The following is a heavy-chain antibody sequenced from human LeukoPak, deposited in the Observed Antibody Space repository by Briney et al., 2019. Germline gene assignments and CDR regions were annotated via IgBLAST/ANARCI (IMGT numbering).Heavy chain of an antibody. Sequence: SETPSLTCAVYGGSFSGNYWTWIRQPPGKGLEWIGEISHSGSTNYNPSLKSRVTISVDTSKNQFSLKLSSVTAADTAVYYCARGGSLLWFGELSYYFDYWGQGTLVTVSS. J-gene: IGHJ4*02. CDR2: ISHSGST. V-gene: IGHV4-34*09. CDR3: ARGGSLLWFGELSYYFDY. D-gene: IGHD3-10*01. CDR1: GGSFSGNY.